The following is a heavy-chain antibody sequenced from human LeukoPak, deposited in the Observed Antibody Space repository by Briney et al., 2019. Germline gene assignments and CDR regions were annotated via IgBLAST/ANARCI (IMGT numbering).Heavy chain of an antibody. CDR2: IYPGDSDT. V-gene: IGHV5-51*01. J-gene: IGHJ6*03. CDR3: ARAQGYCSSTSCYNYYYYMDV. Sequence: GESLKISCKGSGYSFTSYWIGWVRQMPGKGLERMGVIYPGDSDTRYSPSFQGQVTISADKSISTAYLQWSSLKASDTAMYYCARAQGYCSSTSCYNYYYYMDVWGKGTTVTVSS. CDR1: GYSFTSYW. D-gene: IGHD2-2*02.